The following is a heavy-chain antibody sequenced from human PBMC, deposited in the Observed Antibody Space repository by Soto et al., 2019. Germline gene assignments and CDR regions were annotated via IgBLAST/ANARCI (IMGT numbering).Heavy chain of an antibody. CDR2: ISSSSSYI. CDR1: GFTFSSYS. D-gene: IGHD3-22*01. V-gene: IGHV3-21*01. J-gene: IGHJ6*02. CDR3: ARVGHGFITIIVVVIGTGGDYGMDV. Sequence: PGGSLRLSCAASGFTFSSYSMNWVRQAPGKGLEWVSSISSSSSYIYYADSVKGRFTISRDNAKNSLYLQMNSLRAEDTAVYYCARVGHGFITIIVVVIGTGGDYGMDVWGQGTTVTVSS.